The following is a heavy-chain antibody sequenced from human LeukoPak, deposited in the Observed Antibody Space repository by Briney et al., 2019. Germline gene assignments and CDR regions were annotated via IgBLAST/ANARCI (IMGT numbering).Heavy chain of an antibody. CDR1: GYSFTSYW. V-gene: IGHV5-51*01. CDR2: IYPGDSDT. J-gene: IGHJ4*02. Sequence: KVGESLKISCKGSGYSFTSYWIGWVRQMPGKGLEWMGIIYPGDSDTRYSPSFQGQFTISADKSISTAYLQWSSLKASDTALYYCARNDWGGGSSGYYATPDHWGQGTLVTVYS. D-gene: IGHD3-22*01. CDR3: ARNDWGGGSSGYYATPDH.